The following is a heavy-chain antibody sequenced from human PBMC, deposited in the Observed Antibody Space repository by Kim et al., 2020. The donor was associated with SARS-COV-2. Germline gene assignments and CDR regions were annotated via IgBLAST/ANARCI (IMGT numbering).Heavy chain of an antibody. V-gene: IGHV4-30-4*01. CDR1: GGSISSGDYY. Sequence: SETLSLTCTVSGGSISSGDYYWSWIRQPPGKGLDWIAYIYYSGSTYYNPTLKSRVTISVDTSKNQFSLKLSPVTAADTAVYYCASVKRGYSYPGGFDPWGQGTLGTVSS. J-gene: IGHJ5*02. D-gene: IGHD5-18*01. CDR2: IYYSGST. CDR3: ASVKRGYSYPGGFDP.